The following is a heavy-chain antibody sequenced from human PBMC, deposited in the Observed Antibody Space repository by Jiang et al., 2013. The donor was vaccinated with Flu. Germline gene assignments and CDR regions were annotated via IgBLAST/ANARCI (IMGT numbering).Heavy chain of an antibody. CDR2: INHSGST. CDR1: GGSFSGYY. Sequence: LLKPSETLSLTCAVYGGSFSGYYWSWIRQPPGKGLEWIGEINHSGSTNYNPSLKSRVTISVDTSKNQFSLKLSSVTAADTAVYYCARGRSKDYWGQGTLVTVSS. CDR3: ARGRSKDY. J-gene: IGHJ4*02. V-gene: IGHV4-34*01.